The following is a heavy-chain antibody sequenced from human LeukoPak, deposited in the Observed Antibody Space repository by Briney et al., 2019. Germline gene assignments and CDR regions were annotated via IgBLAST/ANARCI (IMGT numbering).Heavy chain of an antibody. CDR3: AKDNSSNPFYYYGMDV. CDR2: ISGSGGST. J-gene: IGHJ6*02. CDR1: GFTFSSYA. V-gene: IGHV3-23*01. D-gene: IGHD4-11*01. Sequence: QPGGSLRLSCAASGFTFSSYAMSWVRQAPGKGLEWVSAISGSGGSTYYADSVKGRFTISRDNAKNSLYLQMNSLRAEDTALYYCAKDNSSNPFYYYGMDVWGQGTTVTVSS.